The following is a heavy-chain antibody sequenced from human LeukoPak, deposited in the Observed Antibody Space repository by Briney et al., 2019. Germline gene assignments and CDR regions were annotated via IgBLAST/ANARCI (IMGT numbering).Heavy chain of an antibody. CDR1: GGSFSGYY. CDR2: INHSGST. J-gene: IGHJ1*01. V-gene: IGHV4-34*01. Sequence: PSETLSLTCAVYGGSFSGYYWSWIREPPGKGLEWIGEINHSGSTNYNPSLKSRVTISVDTSKNQLSLRLSSVTAADTAVYYCARRSLIWFGDLNSGELVLSDWGQGTLVTVSS. D-gene: IGHD3-10*01. CDR3: ARRSLIWFGDLNSGELVLSD.